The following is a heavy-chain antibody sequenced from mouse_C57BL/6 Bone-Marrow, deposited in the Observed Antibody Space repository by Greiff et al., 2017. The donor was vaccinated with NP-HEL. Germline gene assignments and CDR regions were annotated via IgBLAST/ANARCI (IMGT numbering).Heavy chain of an antibody. CDR2: ISDGGSYT. CDR1: SSYA. D-gene: IGHD1-1*01. J-gene: IGHJ1*03. V-gene: IGHV5-4*03. Sequence: KLMESGGGLVKPGGSLCSSYAMSWVRQTPEKRLEWVATISDGGSYTYYPDNVKGRFTISRDNAKNNLYLQMSHLKSEDTAMYYCARTFYYYGSLYWYFDVWGTGTTVTVSS. CDR3: ARTFYYYGSLYWYFDV.